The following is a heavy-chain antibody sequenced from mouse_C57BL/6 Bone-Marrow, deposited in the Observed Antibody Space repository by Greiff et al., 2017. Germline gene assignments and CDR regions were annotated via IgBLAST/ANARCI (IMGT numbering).Heavy chain of an antibody. Sequence: VKLMESGAELARPGASVKLSCKASGYTFTSYGISWVKQRTGQGLEWIGEIYPRSGNTYYNEKFKGKATLTADKSSSTAYMELRSLTSEDSAVYFCARGADYYGSSYVDYYAMDYWGQGTSVTVSS. J-gene: IGHJ4*01. CDR1: GYTFTSYG. V-gene: IGHV1-81*01. D-gene: IGHD1-1*01. CDR2: IYPRSGNT. CDR3: ARGADYYGSSYVDYYAMDY.